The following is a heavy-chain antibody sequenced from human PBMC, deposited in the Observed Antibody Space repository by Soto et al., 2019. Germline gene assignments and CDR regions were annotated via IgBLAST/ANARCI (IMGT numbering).Heavy chain of an antibody. CDR1: GYTFTSYG. V-gene: IGHV1-18*04. Sequence: ASVKVSCKASGYTFTSYGISWVRQAPGQGLEWMGWISACNGNTNYAQKLQGRVTMTTDTSTSTAYMELRSLRSDDTAVYYCARDTIAVAAEPLWDYWGQGTLVTVSS. D-gene: IGHD6-19*01. J-gene: IGHJ4*02. CDR3: ARDTIAVAAEPLWDY. CDR2: ISACNGNT.